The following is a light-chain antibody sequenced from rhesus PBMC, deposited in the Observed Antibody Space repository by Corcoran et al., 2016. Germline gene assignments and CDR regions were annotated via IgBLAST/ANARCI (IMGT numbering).Light chain of an antibody. Sequence: DIQMTQSPSSLSASVGDTVTITCRASQTISSSLDWYQQKPGKAPNLLNYKASPFQSGVPSSLSGSGSGTEFTRTISSLQPEDFTTYSCLQYNSSPRTFGQGTKVEIK. CDR1: QTISSS. CDR3: LQYNSSPRT. CDR2: KAS. J-gene: IGKJ1*01. V-gene: IGKV1-22*01.